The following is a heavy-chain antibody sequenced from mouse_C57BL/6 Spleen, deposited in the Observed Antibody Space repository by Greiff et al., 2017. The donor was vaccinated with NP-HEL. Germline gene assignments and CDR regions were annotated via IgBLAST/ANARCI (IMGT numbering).Heavy chain of an antibody. CDR3: ARGGNDAMDY. CDR1: GFTFSDYG. CDR2: ISSGSSTI. Sequence: EVKLVESGGGLVKPGGSLKLSCAASGFTFSDYGMHWVRQAPEKGLEWVAYISSGSSTIYYADTVKGRFTISSDNAKNTLFLQMTSLRSEDTAMYCYARGGNDAMDYWGQGTSVTVSS. J-gene: IGHJ4*01. D-gene: IGHD2-1*01. V-gene: IGHV5-17*01.